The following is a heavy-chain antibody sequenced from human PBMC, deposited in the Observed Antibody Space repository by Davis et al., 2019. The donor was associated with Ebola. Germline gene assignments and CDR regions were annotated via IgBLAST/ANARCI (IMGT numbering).Heavy chain of an antibody. CDR3: ARRYCSGGSCYRDNWFDH. D-gene: IGHD2-15*01. V-gene: IGHV1-18*01. CDR2: ISAYNGNT. Sequence: ASVKVSCKASGYTFTSYGISWVRQAPGQGLEWMGWISAYNGNTNYAQKLQGRVTMTTDTSTSTAYMELRSLRSDDTAVYYCARRYCSGGSCYRDNWFDHWGQGTLVTVSS. J-gene: IGHJ5*02. CDR1: GYTFTSYG.